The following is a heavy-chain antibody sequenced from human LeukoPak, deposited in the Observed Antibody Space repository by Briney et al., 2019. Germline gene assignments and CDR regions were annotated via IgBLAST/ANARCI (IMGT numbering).Heavy chain of an antibody. CDR1: GGTFSSYA. D-gene: IGHD3-22*01. CDR2: IIPIFGIA. J-gene: IGHJ4*02. Sequence: SVKVSCKASGGTFSSYAISWVRQAPGQGLEWMGRIIPIFGIANYAQKFRGRVTITADKSTSTAYMELSSLRSEDTAVYYCARENGSGYYSGYFDYWGQGTLVTVSS. CDR3: ARENGSGYYSGYFDY. V-gene: IGHV1-69*04.